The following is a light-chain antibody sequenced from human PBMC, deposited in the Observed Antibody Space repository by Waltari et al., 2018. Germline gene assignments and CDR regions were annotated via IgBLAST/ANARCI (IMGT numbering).Light chain of an antibody. CDR1: ESVRSN. Sequence: EIVMTQSPATLSVSPGESATLSCRASESVRSNLAWYQQKPGQAPRLLMYSGSTRSTSIPARFSGSGSGREFTLTISSLHSEDFAVYYCQQYNTWPPYTFGQGTKLEIK. CDR3: QQYNTWPPYT. J-gene: IGKJ2*01. V-gene: IGKV3-15*01. CDR2: SGS.